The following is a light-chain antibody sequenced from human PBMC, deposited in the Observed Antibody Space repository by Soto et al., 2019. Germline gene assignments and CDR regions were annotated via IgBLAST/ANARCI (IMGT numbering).Light chain of an antibody. Sequence: EIVLTQSPGTLSLSPGERATLSCRASHSVSSSYLAWYQQKPGQAPRLLIYGASSRATGIPDRFSGSGSGTDFTLTISRLEPEDFAVDYCQRYGSSPPLTFGGGTKVDIK. CDR1: HSVSSSY. V-gene: IGKV3-20*01. CDR3: QRYGSSPPLT. CDR2: GAS. J-gene: IGKJ4*01.